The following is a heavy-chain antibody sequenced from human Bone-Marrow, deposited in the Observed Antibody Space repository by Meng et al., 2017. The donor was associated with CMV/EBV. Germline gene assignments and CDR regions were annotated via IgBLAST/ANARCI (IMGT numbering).Heavy chain of an antibody. J-gene: IGHJ3*02. CDR3: ARDTVGATLLRLGAFDI. V-gene: IGHV1-2*02. CDR1: GYTFTGYY. D-gene: IGHD1-26*01. Sequence: ASVKVSCKASGYTFTGYYMHWVRQAPGQGLEWMGWINPNSGGTNYAQKLQGRVTMTTDTSTSTAYMELRSLRSDDTAVYYCARDTVGATLLRLGAFDIWGQGTMVTVSS. CDR2: INPNSGGT.